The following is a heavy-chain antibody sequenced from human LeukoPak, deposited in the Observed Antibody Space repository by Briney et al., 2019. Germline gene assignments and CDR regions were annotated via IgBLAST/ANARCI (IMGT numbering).Heavy chain of an antibody. Sequence: SLMFYAESVKGRFTISRDNARNSLYLQMNSLRAEDTAVYYCIRDLFGDYSLDYWGQGALVTVSS. V-gene: IGHV3-21*01. J-gene: IGHJ4*02. D-gene: IGHD2-21*01. CDR2: SLM. CDR3: IRDLFGDYSLDY.